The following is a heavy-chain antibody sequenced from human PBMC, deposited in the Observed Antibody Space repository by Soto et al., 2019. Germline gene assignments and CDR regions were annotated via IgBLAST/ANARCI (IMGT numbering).Heavy chain of an antibody. Sequence: SVKVSCKASGYTFTGYYMHWVRQAPGQGLEWMGWINPNSGGTNYAQKFQGWVTMTRDTSISTAYMELSRLRSDDTAVYYCARGEKRAVAGSHWFDPWGQGTLVTVSS. D-gene: IGHD6-19*01. CDR2: INPNSGGT. CDR1: GYTFTGYY. J-gene: IGHJ5*02. V-gene: IGHV1-2*04. CDR3: ARGEKRAVAGSHWFDP.